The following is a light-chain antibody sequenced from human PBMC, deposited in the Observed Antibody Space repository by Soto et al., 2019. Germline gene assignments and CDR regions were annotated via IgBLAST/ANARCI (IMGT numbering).Light chain of an antibody. CDR1: QSITGY. V-gene: IGKV1-39*01. CDR3: QQSFIAPWT. Sequence: DIRMTQSPSSLSASVGYRVTVTCRASQSITGYLNWYQQKPGKVPKLLIYAASTLQSGVPSRFSGSGSGTDFTLTLSSLQAEDSATYYCQQSFIAPWTFGQGTKVDIK. J-gene: IGKJ1*01. CDR2: AAS.